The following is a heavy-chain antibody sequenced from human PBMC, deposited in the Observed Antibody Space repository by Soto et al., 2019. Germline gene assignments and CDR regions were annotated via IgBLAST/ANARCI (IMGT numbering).Heavy chain of an antibody. D-gene: IGHD3-10*01. J-gene: IGHJ6*02. Sequence: GASVEVSCKASGGTFSSYAISWVRQAPGQGLEWMGGIIPIFGTANYAQKFQGRVTITADESTSTAYMELSSLRSEDTAVYYCARGVTMVRGPNYYGMDVWGQGTTVTVSS. CDR1: GGTFSSYA. CDR3: ARGVTMVRGPNYYGMDV. CDR2: IIPIFGTA. V-gene: IGHV1-69*13.